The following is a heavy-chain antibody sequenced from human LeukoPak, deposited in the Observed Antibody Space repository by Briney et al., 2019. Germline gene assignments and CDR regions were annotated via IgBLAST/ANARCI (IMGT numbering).Heavy chain of an antibody. CDR1: GGTSSSYT. J-gene: IGHJ1*01. V-gene: IGHV1-69*13. Sequence: GASVKVSCKASGGTSSSYTINWVRQAPGQGLEWMGEIIPIFDTSNYAQKFQGRVTITADESTSTAYMELSSLRSDDTAVYYCARGYIAVASTGGYFQHWGQGTLVTVSS. CDR2: IIPIFDTS. CDR3: ARGYIAVASTGGYFQH. D-gene: IGHD6-19*01.